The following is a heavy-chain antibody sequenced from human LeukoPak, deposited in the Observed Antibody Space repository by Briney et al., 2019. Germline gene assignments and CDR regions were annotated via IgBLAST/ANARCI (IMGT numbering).Heavy chain of an antibody. D-gene: IGHD2-15*01. CDR1: GGSISSSSYY. V-gene: IGHV4-39*07. CDR2: IYYSGST. Sequence: PSETLSLTCTASGGSISSSSYYWGWIRQPPGKGLEWIGSIYYSGSTYYNPSLKSRVTISVDTSKNQFSLKLSSVTAADTAVYYCARASQDSYYYYYYMDVWGKGTTVTVSS. CDR3: ARASQDSYYYYYYMDV. J-gene: IGHJ6*03.